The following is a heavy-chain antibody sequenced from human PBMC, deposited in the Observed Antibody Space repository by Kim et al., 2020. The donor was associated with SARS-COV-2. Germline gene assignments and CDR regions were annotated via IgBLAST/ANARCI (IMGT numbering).Heavy chain of an antibody. CDR3: ARIVRAAGTYYYYYGMDV. J-gene: IGHJ6*04. Sequence: SETLSLTCAVSGGSISSSNWWSWVRQPPGKGLEWIGEIYHSGSTNYNPSLKSRVTISVDKSKNQFSLKLSSVTAADTAVYYCARIVRAAGTYYYYYGMDVWGRGTTVTVSS. D-gene: IGHD6-13*01. CDR1: GGSISSSNW. CDR2: IYHSGST. V-gene: IGHV4-4*02.